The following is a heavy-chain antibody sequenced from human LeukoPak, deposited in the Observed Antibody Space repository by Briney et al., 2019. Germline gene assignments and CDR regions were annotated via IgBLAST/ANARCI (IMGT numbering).Heavy chain of an antibody. CDR1: GYSFTSYW. Sequence: GESLKISCKGSGYSFTSYWIGWVRQMPGKGLEWMGIIYPGDSDTRYSPSFQGQVTISADKSISTAYLQWSSLKASDTAMYYCARRQYSGSYGPTLFDYWGQGTLVTVSS. D-gene: IGHD1-26*01. J-gene: IGHJ4*02. V-gene: IGHV5-51*01. CDR3: ARRQYSGSYGPTLFDY. CDR2: IYPGDSDT.